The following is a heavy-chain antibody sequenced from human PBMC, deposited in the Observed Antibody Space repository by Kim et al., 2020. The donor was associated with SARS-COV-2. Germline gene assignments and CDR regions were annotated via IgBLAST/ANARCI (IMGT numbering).Heavy chain of an antibody. J-gene: IGHJ6*02. CDR1: GFTFSTYW. Sequence: GGSLRLSCAASGFTFSTYWMYWVRQAPGKGLVCVSRINTDGSSTTYADSVKGRFTISRDNAKNTLDLQMNSLRGEDTAVYYCSRGDISYGMDLWGQGTA. CDR3: SRGDISYGMDL. D-gene: IGHD2-15*01. CDR2: INTDGSST. V-gene: IGHV3-74*01.